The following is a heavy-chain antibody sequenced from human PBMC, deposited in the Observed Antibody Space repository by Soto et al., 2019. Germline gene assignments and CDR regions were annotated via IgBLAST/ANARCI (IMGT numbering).Heavy chain of an antibody. D-gene: IGHD2-8*01. CDR3: VHHGGVPYYHDF. CDR2: IFYSGST. Sequence: QVQLQESGPGLVNPSGTLSLTCAVSGGSLGSSSWWSWVRQPPGKTLEWLGEIFYSGSTKYNPSLNSRVTISADQSKNDFSLRLSSVTAADTAVYYCVHHGGVPYYHDFWGQGMLVTVSS. CDR1: GGSLGSSSW. J-gene: IGHJ4*02. V-gene: IGHV4-4*02.